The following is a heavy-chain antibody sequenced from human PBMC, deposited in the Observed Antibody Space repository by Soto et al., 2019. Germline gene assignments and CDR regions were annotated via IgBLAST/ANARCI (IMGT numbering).Heavy chain of an antibody. CDR3: AKEGGQLLLVGELLSVLDY. V-gene: IGHV3-23*01. CDR2: ISGSGGST. Sequence: GGSLRLSCAASGFTFSSYAMSWVRQAPGKGLEWVSAISGSGGSTYYADSVKGRFTISRDNSKNTLYLQMNSLRAEDTAVYYCAKEGGQLLLVGELLSVLDYWGQETLVTVSS. CDR1: GFTFSSYA. J-gene: IGHJ4*02. D-gene: IGHD3-10*01.